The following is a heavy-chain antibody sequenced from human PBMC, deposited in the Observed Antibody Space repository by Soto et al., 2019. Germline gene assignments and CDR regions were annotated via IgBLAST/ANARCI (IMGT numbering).Heavy chain of an antibody. J-gene: IGHJ5*01. CDR2: IYHTGST. CDR3: ARDNTGPLDS. CDR1: RGSISSGGYS. D-gene: IGHD3-10*01. V-gene: IGHV4-30-2*01. Sequence: PSETLSLTCAVSRGSISSGGYSWSWIRQPPGKGLEWIGFIYHTGSTYYNPSLESRVTISVDRSKNQLYLRLSSVTAADTAVYYCARDNTGPLDSWGQGTLATVYS.